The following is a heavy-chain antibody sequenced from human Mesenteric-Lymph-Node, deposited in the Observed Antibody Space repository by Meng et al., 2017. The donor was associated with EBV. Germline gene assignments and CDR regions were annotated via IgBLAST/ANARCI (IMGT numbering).Heavy chain of an antibody. V-gene: IGHV4-39*01. J-gene: IGHJ5*02. D-gene: IGHD3-9*01. CDR2: IHNNGDT. CDR1: GDSISRSSYY. CDR3: ARHLTGGYNWFFP. Sequence: QLLLQESGPGLVNPSETLSLTCAVSGDSISRSSYYWAWIRQPPGKGLEWIATIHNNGDTFYKPSLESRVTLSMDTSKNHFSLRLTSVTAADTAVYYCARHLTGGYNWFFPWGQGTLVTVSS.